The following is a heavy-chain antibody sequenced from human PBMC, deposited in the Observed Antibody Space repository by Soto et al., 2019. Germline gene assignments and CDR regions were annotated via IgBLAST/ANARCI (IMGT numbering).Heavy chain of an antibody. D-gene: IGHD6-19*01. Sequence: SETQSLTCAVYGGSFSGYDWSWIRQPPGKGLEWIGEINHSGSTNYNPSLKSRVTISVDTSKNQFSLKLSSVTAADTAVYYCARGLEWQWLVQDYYYGMDVWGQGTTVTVSS. V-gene: IGHV4-34*01. J-gene: IGHJ6*01. CDR2: INHSGST. CDR3: ARGLEWQWLVQDYYYGMDV. CDR1: GGSFSGYD.